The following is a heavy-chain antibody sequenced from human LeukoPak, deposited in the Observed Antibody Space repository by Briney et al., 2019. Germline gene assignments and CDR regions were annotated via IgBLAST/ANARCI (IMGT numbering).Heavy chain of an antibody. CDR2: IYYSAST. J-gene: IGHJ5*02. Sequence: SETLSLTCTVSGGSISSYYWSWIRQPPGKGLEWIGYIYYSASTNYNPSLKSRVTISVDTSKNQFSLKLSSVTAADTAVYYCARAKYDFRSGYYTWWFDPWGQGTLVTVSS. D-gene: IGHD3-3*01. V-gene: IGHV4-59*01. CDR3: ARAKYDFRSGYYTWWFDP. CDR1: GGSISSYY.